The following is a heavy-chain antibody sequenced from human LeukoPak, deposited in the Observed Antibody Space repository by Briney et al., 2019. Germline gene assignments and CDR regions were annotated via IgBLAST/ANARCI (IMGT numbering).Heavy chain of an antibody. D-gene: IGHD3-10*01. CDR3: ARDLGAAFMVRGVPFDY. Sequence: ASVKVSCKASGYTFTSYGISWVRQAPGQGPEWMGWISAYNGNTNYAQKLQGRVTMTTDTSTSTAYMELRSLRSDDTAVYYCARDLGAAFMVRGVPFDYWGQGTLVTVSS. CDR2: ISAYNGNT. V-gene: IGHV1-18*01. CDR1: GYTFTSYG. J-gene: IGHJ4*02.